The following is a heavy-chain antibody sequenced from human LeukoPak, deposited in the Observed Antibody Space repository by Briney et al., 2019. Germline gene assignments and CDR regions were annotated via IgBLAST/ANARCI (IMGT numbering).Heavy chain of an antibody. CDR3: AKVGYYYDSSGYYPARLTYFGY. J-gene: IGHJ4*02. V-gene: IGHV3-23*01. CDR1: GFTFSSYA. D-gene: IGHD3-22*01. CDR2: ISGSGGST. Sequence: GGSLRLSCAASGFTFSSYAMSWVRQAPGKGLEWVSAISGSGGSTYYADSVKGRFTISRDNSKNTLYLQMNSLRAEDTAVYYCAKVGYYYDSSGYYPARLTYFGYWGQGTLVTVSS.